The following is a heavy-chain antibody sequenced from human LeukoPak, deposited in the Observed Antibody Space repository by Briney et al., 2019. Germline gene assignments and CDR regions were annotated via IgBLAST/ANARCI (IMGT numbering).Heavy chain of an antibody. Sequence: GASVKVSCKASGYTFTSYYMHWVRQAPGQGLEWMGIINPSGGSTSYAQKFQGRVTMTRDMSTSTVYMELSSLRSEDTAVYYCARDGIVGATGSWFDPWGQGTLVTVSS. D-gene: IGHD1-26*01. CDR1: GYTFTSYY. J-gene: IGHJ5*02. CDR2: INPSGGST. CDR3: ARDGIVGATGSWFDP. V-gene: IGHV1-46*01.